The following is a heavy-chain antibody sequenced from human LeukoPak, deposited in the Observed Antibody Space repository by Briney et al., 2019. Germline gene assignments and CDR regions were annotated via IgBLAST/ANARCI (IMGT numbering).Heavy chain of an antibody. CDR1: GYTFTGYY. CDR3: ARVEEHYERSYWYFDL. J-gene: IGHJ2*01. CDR2: INPNSGGT. D-gene: IGHD3-22*01. Sequence: ASVKVSCKASGYTFTGYYMHWVRQAPGQGLEWMGWINPNSGGTNYAQKFQGRVTMTRDTSISTAYMELSRLRSDDTAVYYCARVEEHYERSYWYFDLWGRGTLVTVSS. V-gene: IGHV1-2*02.